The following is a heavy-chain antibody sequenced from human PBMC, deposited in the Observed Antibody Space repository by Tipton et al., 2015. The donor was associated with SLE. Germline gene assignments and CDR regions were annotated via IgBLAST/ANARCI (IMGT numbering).Heavy chain of an antibody. Sequence: TLSLTCTVSGGSISSSSYYWGWIRQPPGKGLEWIGSIYYSGSTYYNPSLKSRVTISVDTSKNQFSLKLSSVTAADTAVYYCARAGLLTAYYPYFDYRGQGTLVTVSS. CDR3: ARAGLLTAYYPYFDY. D-gene: IGHD3-9*01. J-gene: IGHJ4*02. V-gene: IGHV4-39*07. CDR1: GGSISSSSYY. CDR2: IYYSGST.